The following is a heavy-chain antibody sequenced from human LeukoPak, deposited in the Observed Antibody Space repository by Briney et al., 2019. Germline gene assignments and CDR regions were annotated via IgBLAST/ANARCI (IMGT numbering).Heavy chain of an antibody. Sequence: GGCLRLSCAASGFTFSSYAMHWVRQAPGKGLEGVAVISYDGSNKYYADSVKGRFTISRDNSKNTLYLQMNSLRAEDTAVYYCARDGDIVVVPAAHYYYYYMDVWGKGTTVTVSS. V-gene: IGHV3-30*01. CDR3: ARDGDIVVVPAAHYYYYYMDV. CDR2: ISYDGSNK. CDR1: GFTFSSYA. J-gene: IGHJ6*03. D-gene: IGHD2-2*01.